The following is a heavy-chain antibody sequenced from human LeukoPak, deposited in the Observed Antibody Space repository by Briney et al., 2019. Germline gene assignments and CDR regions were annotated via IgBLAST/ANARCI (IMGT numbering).Heavy chain of an antibody. J-gene: IGHJ6*04. CDR1: GFTFSNYG. Sequence: QTGGSLRLSCAASGFTFSNYGMNWVRQAPGKGLEWVSALSSSGGSTYYADTVKGRFTISRDNAKNSLYLQMNSLRAEDTAVYYCAELGITMIGGVWGKGTTVTISS. CDR3: AELGITMIGGV. D-gene: IGHD3-10*02. CDR2: LSSSGGST. V-gene: IGHV3-23*01.